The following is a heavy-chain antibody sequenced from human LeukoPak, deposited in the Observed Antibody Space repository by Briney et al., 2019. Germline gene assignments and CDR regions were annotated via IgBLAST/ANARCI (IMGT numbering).Heavy chain of an antibody. CDR2: ISAYNGNT. D-gene: IGHD3-22*01. Sequence: ASVKVSCKASGYTFTSYGISWVRQAPGQGLEWMGWISAYNGNTNYAQKLQGRVTTTTDTSTSTAYMELSSLRSEDTAVHYCAHSLTTYYYDSSGYRWGQGTLVTVSS. CDR3: AHSLTTYYYDSSGYR. J-gene: IGHJ4*02. CDR1: GYTFTSYG. V-gene: IGHV1-18*01.